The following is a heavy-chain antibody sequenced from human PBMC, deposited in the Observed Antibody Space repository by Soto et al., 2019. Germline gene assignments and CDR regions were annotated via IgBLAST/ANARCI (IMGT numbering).Heavy chain of an antibody. Sequence: ASVKVSCKASGGTFSSYAISWVRQAPGQGLDWMGGIIPIFGTANYAQKFQGRVTITADESTSTAYMELSSLSSEDTAVYYCVTTTLVPDQGDYWGQGTLVTVSS. CDR3: VTTTLVPDQGDY. CDR2: IIPIFGTA. V-gene: IGHV1-69*13. CDR1: GGTFSSYA. J-gene: IGHJ4*02. D-gene: IGHD4-17*01.